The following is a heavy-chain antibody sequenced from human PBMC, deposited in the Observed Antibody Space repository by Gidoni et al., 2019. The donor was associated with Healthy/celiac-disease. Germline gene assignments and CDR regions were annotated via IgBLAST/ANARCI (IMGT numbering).Heavy chain of an antibody. CDR3: ARGGDSSGYYADWYFDL. J-gene: IGHJ2*01. D-gene: IGHD3-22*01. CDR1: GGSISSGSYY. CDR2: IYTSGST. Sequence: QVQLQESGPGLVKPSQTLSLTCTVSGGSISSGSYYWSWIRQPAGKGLEWIGRIYTSGSTNYNPSLKSRVTISVDTSKNQFSLKLSSVTAADTAVYYCARGGDSSGYYADWYFDLWGRGTLVTVSS. V-gene: IGHV4-61*02.